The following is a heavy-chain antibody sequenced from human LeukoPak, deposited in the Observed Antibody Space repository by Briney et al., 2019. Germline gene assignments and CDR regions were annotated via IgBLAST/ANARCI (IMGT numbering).Heavy chain of an antibody. CDR3: ARDYRRYDFWSGYYFP. CDR2: ISAYNGNT. Sequence: ASVKVSCKASGYTFTSYGISWVRQAPGQGLEWMGWISAYNGNTNYAQKLQGRVTMTTDTSTSTAYMELRSLRSDDTAVYYCARDYRRYDFWSGYYFPWGQGTLVTASS. D-gene: IGHD3-3*01. V-gene: IGHV1-18*01. CDR1: GYTFTSYG. J-gene: IGHJ4*02.